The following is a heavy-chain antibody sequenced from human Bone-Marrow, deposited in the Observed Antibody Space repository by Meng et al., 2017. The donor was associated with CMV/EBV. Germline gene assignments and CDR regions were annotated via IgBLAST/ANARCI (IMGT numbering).Heavy chain of an antibody. CDR2: INTDGRST. CDR1: GFTFSSYW. Sequence: EVQLVESGGGLVQPGGSLRLSCAASGFTFSSYWMHWVRQAPGKGLVWVSRINTDGRSTDFADSVKGRFTISRDNAKNTMYLQMNSLRAEDTAVYYCGRVGVGVTDNWGQGTLVTVSS. D-gene: IGHD1-26*01. J-gene: IGHJ4*02. CDR3: GRVGVGVTDN. V-gene: IGHV3-74*01.